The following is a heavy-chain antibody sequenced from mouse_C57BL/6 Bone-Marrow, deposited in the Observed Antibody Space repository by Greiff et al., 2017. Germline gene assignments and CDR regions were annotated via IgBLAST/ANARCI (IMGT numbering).Heavy chain of an antibody. CDR2: IHPNSGST. Sequence: VQLQQPGAELVKPGASVQLSCKASGYTFTSYWMHWVKQRPGQGLEWIGMIHPNSGSTNYNEKFKSKATLAVDKSSSTAYMRLISRTSADSAVYYCARTFFDYWGQGTTLTVSS. J-gene: IGHJ2*01. V-gene: IGHV1-64*01. CDR1: GYTFTSYW. CDR3: ARTFFDY.